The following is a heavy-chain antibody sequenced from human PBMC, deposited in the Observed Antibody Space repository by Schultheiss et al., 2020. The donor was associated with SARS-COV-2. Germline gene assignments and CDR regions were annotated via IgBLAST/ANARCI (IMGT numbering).Heavy chain of an antibody. Sequence: GGSLRLSCAASGFTFSSYSMNWVRQAPGKGLEWVSSISSISSYIYYADSVKGRFTISRDNAKNSLYLQMNSLRAEDTAVYYCARGSGYDEDYYYYYMDVWGKGTTVTVSS. CDR2: ISSISSYI. CDR1: GFTFSSYS. V-gene: IGHV3-21*01. D-gene: IGHD5-12*01. CDR3: ARGSGYDEDYYYYYMDV. J-gene: IGHJ6*03.